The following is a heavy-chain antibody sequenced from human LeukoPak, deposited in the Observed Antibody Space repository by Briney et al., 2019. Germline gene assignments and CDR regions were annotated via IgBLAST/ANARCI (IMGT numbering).Heavy chain of an antibody. CDR1: GFTFSSYA. V-gene: IGHV3-30-3*01. J-gene: IGHJ3*02. CDR3: ARVPSGSYYGGDAFDI. D-gene: IGHD1-26*01. CDR2: ISYDGSNK. Sequence: GGSLRLSCAASGFTFSSYAMHWVRQAPGKGLEWVAVISYDGSNKYYADSVKGRFTISRDNSKNTLYLQMNSLRAEDTAVYYCARVPSGSYYGGDAFDIWGQGTMVTVSS.